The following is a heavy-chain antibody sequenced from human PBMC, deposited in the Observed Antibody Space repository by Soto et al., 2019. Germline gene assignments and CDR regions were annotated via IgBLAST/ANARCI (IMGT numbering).Heavy chain of an antibody. CDR2: IYHSVTT. CDR3: AREAMRDLWSHGLDV. J-gene: IGHJ6*02. D-gene: IGHD3-3*01. CDR1: GDSITSVYH. Sequence: PSATLSLPYAFSGDSITSVYHWPWMRHPPWRGLEWVASIYHSVTTYDNPSLKSRVTISVDTSKNQFSLKLSSMTAADTAVYYCAREAMRDLWSHGLDVWSQGTTVTVSS. V-gene: IGHV4-38-2*02.